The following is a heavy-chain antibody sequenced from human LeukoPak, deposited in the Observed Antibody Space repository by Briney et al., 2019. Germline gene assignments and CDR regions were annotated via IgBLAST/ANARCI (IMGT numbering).Heavy chain of an antibody. J-gene: IGHJ6*03. CDR3: ARDNYDFWSGYYTGPYYYMDV. CDR2: ISYDGSNK. V-gene: IGHV3-30-3*01. Sequence: GGSLRLSCAASGFTFSNYAIHWVRQAPGKGLDWVAVISYDGSNKYYADSVKGRFTISRDNAKNSLYLQMNSLRAEDTAVYYCARDNYDFWSGYYTGPYYYMDVWGKGTTVTVSS. CDR1: GFTFSNYA. D-gene: IGHD3-3*01.